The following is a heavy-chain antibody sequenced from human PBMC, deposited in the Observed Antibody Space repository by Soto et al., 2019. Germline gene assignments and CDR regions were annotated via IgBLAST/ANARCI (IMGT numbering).Heavy chain of an antibody. D-gene: IGHD3-3*01. J-gene: IGHJ5*02. CDR1: GFIFSSHA. CDR3: AKYLPLCSGYSFSENH. V-gene: IGHV3-23*01. CDR2: VSGSGASV. Sequence: EVQLLESGGGFVKPGGSLRLSCEGSGFIFSSHAMSWVRQAPGKGLEWVSSVSGSGASVHLPDFLKGRFSSSRDNSKNTVYLELNNLRVDDTAVYYCAKYLPLCSGYSFSENHWGQGTLVTVSS.